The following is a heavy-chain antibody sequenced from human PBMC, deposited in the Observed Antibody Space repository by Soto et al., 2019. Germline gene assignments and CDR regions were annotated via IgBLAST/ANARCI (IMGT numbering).Heavy chain of an antibody. CDR3: ARVFSDSSSFFDP. D-gene: IGHD6-13*01. V-gene: IGHV4-31*02. Sequence: QHPGKGLEWIGYIYYSGSTYYNPSLKSRVTISVDTSKNQFSLKLSSVTAADTAVYYCARVFSDSSSFFDPWGQGTLVTVSS. CDR2: IYYSGST. J-gene: IGHJ5*02.